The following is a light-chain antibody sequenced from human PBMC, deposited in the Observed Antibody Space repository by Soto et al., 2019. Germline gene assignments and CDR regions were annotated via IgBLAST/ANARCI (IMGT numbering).Light chain of an antibody. V-gene: IGLV1-51*01. Sequence: QSLLPQPPSVSAAPGQKVTISCSGSSSNIGNNYVSWYQQLPGTAPKLLIYDNNQRPSGIPDRFSGSKSGTSATLGITGLQTGDEADYYCGTWDSSLSAVVFGGGTKVTVL. CDR2: DNN. CDR1: SSNIGNNY. J-gene: IGLJ3*02. CDR3: GTWDSSLSAVV.